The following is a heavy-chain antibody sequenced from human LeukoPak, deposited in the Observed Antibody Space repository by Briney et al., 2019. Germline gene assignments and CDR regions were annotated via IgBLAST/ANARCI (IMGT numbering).Heavy chain of an antibody. Sequence: SETLSLTCTVSGGSISSSSYYWGWIRQPPGTGLEWIGSIYHSGSTYYNPSLKSRVTISVDTSKNQFSLKLSSVTAADTAVYYCARGDPAAGDYWGQGTLVTVSS. CDR1: GGSISSSSYY. CDR2: IYHSGST. V-gene: IGHV4-39*01. J-gene: IGHJ4*02. D-gene: IGHD6-13*01. CDR3: ARGDPAAGDY.